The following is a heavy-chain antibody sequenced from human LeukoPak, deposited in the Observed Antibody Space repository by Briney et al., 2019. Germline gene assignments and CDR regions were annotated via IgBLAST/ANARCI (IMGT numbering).Heavy chain of an antibody. CDR3: ARDRAAPTWYFDL. V-gene: IGHV3-48*01. D-gene: IGHD2-15*01. CDR2: ISTTTTTI. Sequence: GGSLRLSCTASGFAFTSYSMNWVRQAPGKGLEWISYISTTTTTIYYADSVKGRFIISRDDARNSLYLQMNCLRAEDTAVYYCARDRAAPTWYFDLWGRGTLVTVSS. CDR1: GFAFTSYS. J-gene: IGHJ2*01.